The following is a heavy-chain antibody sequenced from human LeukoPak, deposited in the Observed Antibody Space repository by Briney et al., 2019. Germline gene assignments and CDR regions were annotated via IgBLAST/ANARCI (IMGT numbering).Heavy chain of an antibody. Sequence: PSETLSLTCTVSGGSISSSSYYWGWIRQPPGKGLEWVSSISGSGGSTYYADSVKGRFTISRDNSKNTLYLQMNSLRAEDTAVYYCAKDRSPSLLWADAFDIWGQGTMVTVSS. CDR2: ISGSGGST. V-gene: IGHV3-23*01. J-gene: IGHJ3*02. D-gene: IGHD3-10*01. CDR1: GGSISSSSYY. CDR3: AKDRSPSLLWADAFDI.